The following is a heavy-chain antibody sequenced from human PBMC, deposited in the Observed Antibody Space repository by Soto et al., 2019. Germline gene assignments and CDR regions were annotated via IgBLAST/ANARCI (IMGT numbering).Heavy chain of an antibody. V-gene: IGHV4-31*03. Sequence: SETLSLTCTVSGGSISSGGYYWSWIRQHPGKGLEWIGYIYYSGSTYYNPSLKSRVTISVDTSKNQFSLKLSSVTAADTAVYYCARGPTDQYYYDSSWYWGQGTLVTVSS. CDR1: GGSISSGGYY. J-gene: IGHJ4*02. CDR2: IYYSGST. D-gene: IGHD3-22*01. CDR3: ARGPTDQYYYDSSWY.